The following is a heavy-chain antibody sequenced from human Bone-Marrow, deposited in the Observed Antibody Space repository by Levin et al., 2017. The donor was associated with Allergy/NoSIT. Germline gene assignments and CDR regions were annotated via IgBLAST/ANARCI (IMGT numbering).Heavy chain of an antibody. D-gene: IGHD2-2*01. CDR3: AKDHCSSTSCYEDY. CDR1: GFTFDDYA. Sequence: GGSLRLSCAASGFTFDDYAMHWVRQAPGKGLEWVSGISWNTGSIGYADSVKGRFTISRDNAKNSLYLQMNSLRAEDTALYYCAKDHCSSTSCYEDYWGQGTLVTVSS. V-gene: IGHV3-9*01. CDR2: ISWNTGSI. J-gene: IGHJ4*02.